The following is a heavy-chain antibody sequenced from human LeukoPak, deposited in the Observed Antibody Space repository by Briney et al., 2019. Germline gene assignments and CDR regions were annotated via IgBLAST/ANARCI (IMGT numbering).Heavy chain of an antibody. CDR1: GFTFTNHE. V-gene: IGHV3-48*03. J-gene: IGHJ4*02. Sequence: GGSLRLSCVASGFTFTNHEMNWVRQAPGKGLEWVSYITTSGSTIYYADSVKGRFTISRDNAKNSLYLQMDSLRAEDTAVYYCVRDRDIAYLRADFWGQGTLVTVSS. CDR2: ITTSGSTI. D-gene: IGHD5-12*01. CDR3: VRDRDIAYLRADF.